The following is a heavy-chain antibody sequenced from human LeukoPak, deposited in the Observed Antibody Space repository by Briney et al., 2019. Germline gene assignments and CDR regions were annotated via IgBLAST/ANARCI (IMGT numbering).Heavy chain of an antibody. D-gene: IGHD3-16*01. V-gene: IGHV3-30*04. CDR1: GFSFSTYD. J-gene: IGHJ6*03. CDR2: ISTDGRTK. CDR3: ARDMLLGRPDYMDV. Sequence: GGSLRLSCLASGFSFSTYDIHWVRQAPGKGLEWVAVISTDGRTKFYTDSVRGRFTISRDNSMGTLYLQMNSLRPEDTAVYYCARDMLLGRPDYMDVWGKGTTATVSS.